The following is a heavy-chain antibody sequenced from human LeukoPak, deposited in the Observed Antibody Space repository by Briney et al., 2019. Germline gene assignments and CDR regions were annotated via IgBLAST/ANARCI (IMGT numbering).Heavy chain of an antibody. D-gene: IGHD3-9*01. J-gene: IGHJ3*02. V-gene: IGHV3-23*01. Sequence: GGSLRLSCAASGFTVSSNYMSWVRQAPGKGLEWVSAISGSGGSTYYADSVKGRFTISRDNSKNTLYLQMNSLRAEDTAVYYCAKDAILTGYPDAFDIWGQGTMVTVSS. CDR1: GFTVSSNY. CDR2: ISGSGGST. CDR3: AKDAILTGYPDAFDI.